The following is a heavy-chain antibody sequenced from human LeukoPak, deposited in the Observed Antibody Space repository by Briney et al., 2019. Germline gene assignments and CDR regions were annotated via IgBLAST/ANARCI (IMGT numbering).Heavy chain of an antibody. CDR1: GGSISSSSYY. V-gene: IGHV4-39*01. CDR3: ARTIVVVVAATIDY. CDR2: FYYSGST. D-gene: IGHD2-15*01. J-gene: IGHJ4*02. Sequence: PSETLSLTCTVSGGSISSSSYYWGWLRPPPGKGLEWVGSFYYSGSTYYNPSLKSRVTISVDTSKNQFSLRLSSVTAADTAVYYCARTIVVVVAATIDYWGQGTLVTVSS.